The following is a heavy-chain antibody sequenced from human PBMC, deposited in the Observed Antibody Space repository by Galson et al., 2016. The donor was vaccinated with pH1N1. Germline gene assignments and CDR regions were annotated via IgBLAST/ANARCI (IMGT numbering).Heavy chain of an antibody. D-gene: IGHD4/OR15-4a*01. CDR1: GFTFSTYW. CDR3: VRAVGAVEAF. CDR2: IKHDGSQK. Sequence: SLRLSCAASGFTFSTYWMTWVRQAPGKGLEWVANIKHDGSQKYYVDSVKGRFTISRDNAKNSLYLQMNSLRAEDTAVYYCVRAVGAVEAFWGQGTLVTVSS. V-gene: IGHV3-7*01. J-gene: IGHJ4*02.